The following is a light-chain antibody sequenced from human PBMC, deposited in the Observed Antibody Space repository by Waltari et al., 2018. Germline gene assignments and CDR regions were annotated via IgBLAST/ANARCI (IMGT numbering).Light chain of an antibody. V-gene: IGKV1-39*01. CDR3: QQYHNWPPWA. CDR1: QSISTS. Sequence: DIQMTQSPPSLSASVGDRVTITCRATQSISTSLNWYQHKAGKAPKLLIYGASTLERGVPSRFSGSGSGTDFTLTINSLRPEDFATYYCQQYHNWPPWAFGQGTKVEIK. J-gene: IGKJ1*01. CDR2: GAS.